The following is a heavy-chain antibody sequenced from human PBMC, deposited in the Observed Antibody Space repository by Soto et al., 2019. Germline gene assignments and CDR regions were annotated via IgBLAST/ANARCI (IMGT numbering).Heavy chain of an antibody. CDR1: GGSISSGDYY. V-gene: IGHV4-30-4*01. Sequence: QVQLQESGPGLVKPSQTLSLTCTVSGGSISSGDYYWSWIRQPPGKGLEWIGYIYYSGSTYYNPSRKSRVTISVDTAKNQFSLKLSSVPAADTAVYYCARGGSIVVVPAAMNYYYYGMDVGGQGTTVTVSS. CDR3: ARGGSIVVVPAAMNYYYYGMDV. J-gene: IGHJ6*02. D-gene: IGHD2-2*01. CDR2: IYYSGST.